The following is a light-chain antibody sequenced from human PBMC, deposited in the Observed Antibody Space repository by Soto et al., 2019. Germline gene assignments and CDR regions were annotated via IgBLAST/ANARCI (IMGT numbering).Light chain of an antibody. Sequence: QSALTQPASVSGSPGQSITISCTGTTNDVGGYNYVSWYQQHPGKAPKVMIYEVSNRPSGISNRFSGSKSGNTASLTISGLQAEDEADYYCCLYVGATTYVFGTGTKLTVL. CDR1: TNDVGGYNY. V-gene: IGLV2-14*01. CDR2: EVS. J-gene: IGLJ1*01. CDR3: CLYVGATTYV.